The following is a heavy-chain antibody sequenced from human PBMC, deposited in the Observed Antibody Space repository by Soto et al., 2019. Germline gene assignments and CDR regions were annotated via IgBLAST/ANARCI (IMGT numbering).Heavy chain of an antibody. CDR2: IYPGDSDT. CDR3: ARSRYYYDSSGYYYDHAFDI. J-gene: IGHJ3*02. V-gene: IGHV5-51*01. Sequence: ESLKISCKGSGYSFTSYWIGWVRQMPGKGLEWMGIIYPGDSDTRYSPSFQGQVTISADKSISTAYLQWSSLKASDTAMYYCARSRYYYDSSGYYYDHAFDIWGQGTMVTVSS. CDR1: GYSFTSYW. D-gene: IGHD3-22*01.